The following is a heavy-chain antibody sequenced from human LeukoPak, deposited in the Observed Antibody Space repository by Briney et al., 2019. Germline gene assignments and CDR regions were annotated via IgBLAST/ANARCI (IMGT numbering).Heavy chain of an antibody. J-gene: IGHJ4*02. V-gene: IGHV3-15*01. Sequence: GGSLRLSCAASGFTFNNAWMSWVRQAPGKGLEWVGRVKSKTDGGTADYAAPVKGRFTISRDDSKNTLDLQMNSLKTEDTALYFCTTGVAAAGVSFWGQGILVTVSS. D-gene: IGHD6-13*01. CDR2: VKSKTDGGTA. CDR1: GFTFNNAW. CDR3: TTGVAAAGVSF.